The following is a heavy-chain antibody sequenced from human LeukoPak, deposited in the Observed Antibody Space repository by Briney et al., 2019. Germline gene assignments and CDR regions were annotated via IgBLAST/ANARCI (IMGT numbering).Heavy chain of an antibody. D-gene: IGHD3-3*01. Sequence: SETLSLTCTVSGGSISSYYWSWIRQPPGKGLEWIGYIYYSGSTNYNPSLKSRVTISVDTSKNQFSLKLSSVTAADTAVYYCARIPAQRLRFFEWNYYYYMDVWGKGTTVTVSS. CDR1: GGSISSYY. CDR2: IYYSGST. J-gene: IGHJ6*03. CDR3: ARIPAQRLRFFEWNYYYYMDV. V-gene: IGHV4-59*08.